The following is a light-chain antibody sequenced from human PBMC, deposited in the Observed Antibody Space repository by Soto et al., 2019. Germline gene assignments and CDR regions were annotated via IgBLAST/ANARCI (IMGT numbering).Light chain of an antibody. V-gene: IGKV3-15*01. CDR2: RAS. Sequence: EIVMTQSPATLSVSPGERATLSCRASQSVSSKLAWYQQKPGQAPRLLIYRASTRATDIPARFSGSGSGTEFTLTISRLEPEDFAVYYCQQYGSSPPLSFGGGTKVDIK. CDR3: QQYGSSPPLS. J-gene: IGKJ4*01. CDR1: QSVSSK.